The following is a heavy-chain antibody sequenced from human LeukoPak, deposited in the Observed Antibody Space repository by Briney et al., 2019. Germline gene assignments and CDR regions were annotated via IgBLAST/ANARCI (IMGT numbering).Heavy chain of an antibody. D-gene: IGHD3-22*01. CDR1: GYTFTGYY. CDR3: AGPYYDSSSDLHAFDI. J-gene: IGHJ3*02. Sequence: EASVKVSCKASGYTFTGYYMHWVRQAPGQGLEWMGWINPNSGGTNYAQKLQGRVTMTTDTSTSTAYMELRSLRSDDTAVYYCAGPYYDSSSDLHAFDIWGQGTMVTVSS. CDR2: INPNSGGT. V-gene: IGHV1-2*02.